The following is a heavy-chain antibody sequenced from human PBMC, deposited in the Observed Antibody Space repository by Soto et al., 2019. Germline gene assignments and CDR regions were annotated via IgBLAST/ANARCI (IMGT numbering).Heavy chain of an antibody. J-gene: IGHJ5*02. D-gene: IGHD2-15*01. V-gene: IGHV4-61*01. Sequence: SETLSLTCTVSGDSVSSGNYYWTWIRQPPGKGLEWIGSIYFTGSTNYNPSLKSRLTMSIDTSRNLFSLRLDSVTAADTAVYYCGRVTVDPYIIYWSDPWGQGNLVTVSS. CDR1: GDSVSSGNYY. CDR3: GRVTVDPYIIYWSDP. CDR2: IYFTGST.